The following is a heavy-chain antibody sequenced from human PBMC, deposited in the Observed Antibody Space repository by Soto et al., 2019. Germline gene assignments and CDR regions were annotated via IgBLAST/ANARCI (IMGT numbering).Heavy chain of an antibody. Sequence: GGSLRLSCAASGFTFSNYWMSWVRQAPGKGLEWVANIKQDGSEKYYADSVKGRFTISRDNSKNTVYLQMNSLRAEDTAVYYCAKDLPDSSSWYIGYYYYGMDVWGQGTTVTVSS. J-gene: IGHJ6*02. V-gene: IGHV3-7*01. CDR3: AKDLPDSSSWYIGYYYYGMDV. CDR1: GFTFSNYW. D-gene: IGHD6-13*01. CDR2: IKQDGSEK.